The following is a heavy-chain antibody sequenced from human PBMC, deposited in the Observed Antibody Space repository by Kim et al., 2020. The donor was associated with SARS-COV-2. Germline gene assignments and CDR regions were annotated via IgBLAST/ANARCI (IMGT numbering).Heavy chain of an antibody. V-gene: IGHV3-7*01. CDR3: ARDSPPYNWNDGLPFDY. CDR1: GFTFSSYW. J-gene: IGHJ4*02. Sequence: GGSLRLSCAASGFTFSSYWMSWVRQAPGKGLEWVVNIKQDGSEKYYVDSVKGRFTISRDNAKNSLYLQMNSLRAEDTAVYYCARDSPPYNWNDGLPFDYCGGGTRVTVS. D-gene: IGHD1-1*01. CDR2: IKQDGSEK.